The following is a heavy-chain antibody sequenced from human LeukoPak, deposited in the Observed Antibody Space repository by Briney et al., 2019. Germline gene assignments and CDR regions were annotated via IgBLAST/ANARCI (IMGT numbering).Heavy chain of an antibody. V-gene: IGHV1-46*01. CDR2: INPSGGST. Sequence: ASVKVSCKASGYTFTSYYMHWVRQAPGQGLEWMGIINPSGGSTTYAQMFQGRVTMTRDTSTRTVYMELSSLRSEDTAAYYCAREGEVIVTDNLFYWGQGTLVTISS. J-gene: IGHJ4*02. CDR3: AREGEVIVTDNLFY. CDR1: GYTFTSYY. D-gene: IGHD2-21*01.